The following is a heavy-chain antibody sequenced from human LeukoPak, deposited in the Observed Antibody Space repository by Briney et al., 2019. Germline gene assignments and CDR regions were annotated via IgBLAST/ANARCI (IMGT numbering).Heavy chain of an antibody. CDR3: ARRAQGAFDI. J-gene: IGHJ3*02. Sequence: SQTLSLTCAVYGGSFSGYYWSWIRQPPGKGLEWIGEINHSGSTNSNPSLKSRVTISVDTSKNQFSLKLSSVTAADTAVYYCARRAQGAFDIWGQGKMVTVSS. CDR2: INHSGST. V-gene: IGHV4-34*01. CDR1: GGSFSGYY.